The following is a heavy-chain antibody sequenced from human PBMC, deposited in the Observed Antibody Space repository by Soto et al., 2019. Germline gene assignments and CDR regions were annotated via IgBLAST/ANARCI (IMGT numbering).Heavy chain of an antibody. CDR3: ARYPLVFGVVIIYYYGMDV. J-gene: IGHJ6*02. CDR2: INHSGST. Sequence: PSETLSLTCAVYGGSFSGYYWSWIRQPPGKGLEWIGEINHSGSTNYNPSLKSRVTISVDTPKNQFSLKLSSVTAADTAVYYCARYPLVFGVVIIYYYGMDVWGQGTTVTVSS. V-gene: IGHV4-34*01. D-gene: IGHD3-3*01. CDR1: GGSFSGYY.